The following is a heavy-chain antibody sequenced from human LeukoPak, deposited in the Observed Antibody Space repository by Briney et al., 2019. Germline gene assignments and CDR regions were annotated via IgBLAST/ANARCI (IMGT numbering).Heavy chain of an antibody. Sequence: TGGSLRLSCAASGFTVSSNYMSWVRQAPGKGLEWVSVIYSGGSTYCADSVKGRFTISRDNSKNTLYLQMNSLRAEDTAVYYCVRGDYGDYTLFDYWGQGTLVTVSS. CDR1: GFTVSSNY. CDR2: IYSGGST. D-gene: IGHD4-17*01. J-gene: IGHJ4*02. CDR3: VRGDYGDYTLFDY. V-gene: IGHV3-53*01.